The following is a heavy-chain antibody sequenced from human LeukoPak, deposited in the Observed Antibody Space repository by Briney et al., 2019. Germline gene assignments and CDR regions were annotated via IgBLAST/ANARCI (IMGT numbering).Heavy chain of an antibody. D-gene: IGHD6-13*01. CDR3: ARETRGALYIAAAYNWFDP. Sequence: SETLSLTCTVSGGSISSGDYYWSWIRQPPGKGLEWIGEINHSGSTNYNPSLKSRVTISVDTSKNQFSLKLSSVTAADTAVYYCARETRGALYIAAAYNWFDPWGQGTLVTVSS. CDR2: INHSGST. J-gene: IGHJ5*02. CDR1: GGSISSGDYY. V-gene: IGHV4-30-4*01.